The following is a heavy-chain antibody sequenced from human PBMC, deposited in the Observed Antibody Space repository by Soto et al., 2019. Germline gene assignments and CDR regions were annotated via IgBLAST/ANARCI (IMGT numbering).Heavy chain of an antibody. Sequence: PTETLSLTCTVSGGSISSADHYWSWIRQPPGKGLELIGYVYYRGSIYYKPSLESRVTISIDTSKNQFSLKLTSVTAADTAVYFCARALLTPNWFDSWGQGTQVTVSA. CDR3: ARALLTPNWFDS. D-gene: IGHD2-15*01. J-gene: IGHJ5*01. CDR2: VYYRGSI. CDR1: GGSISSADHY. V-gene: IGHV4-30-4*01.